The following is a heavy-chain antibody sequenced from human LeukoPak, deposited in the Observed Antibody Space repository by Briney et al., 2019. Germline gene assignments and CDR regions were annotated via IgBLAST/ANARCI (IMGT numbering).Heavy chain of an antibody. J-gene: IGHJ3*02. CDR1: GGSICSYY. Sequence: SETLSLTCTVSGGSICSYYWSWIRQPPGRGLEWIGYIHYSGSINSNPSLKSRVTISVDTSKNQFSLRLSSVTAADTAVYYCARVGSYAFDIWGQGTMVTVSS. V-gene: IGHV4-59*01. CDR3: ARVGSYAFDI. CDR2: IHYSGSI.